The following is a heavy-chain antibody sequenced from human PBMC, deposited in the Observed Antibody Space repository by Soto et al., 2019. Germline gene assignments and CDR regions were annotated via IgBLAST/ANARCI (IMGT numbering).Heavy chain of an antibody. CDR2: ISYDGSNK. CDR1: GFTFSSYA. V-gene: IGHV3-30-3*01. D-gene: IGHD4-4*01. J-gene: IGHJ2*01. Sequence: QVQLVESGGGVVQPGRSLRLSCAASGFTFSSYAMHWVRQAPGKGLEWVAVISYDGSNKYYADSVKGRFTISRDNSKKPLYRQMSSLSAEYTAVYYCARPLWRDDYNWGYFDLWGRGTLVTVSS. CDR3: ARPLWRDDYNWGYFDL.